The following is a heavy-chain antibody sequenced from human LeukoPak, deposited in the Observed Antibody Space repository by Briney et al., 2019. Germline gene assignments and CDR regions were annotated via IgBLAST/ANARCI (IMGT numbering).Heavy chain of an antibody. CDR3: ARLDLRGYYFDY. J-gene: IGHJ4*02. CDR1: GGSISSGSYY. Sequence: SETLSLTCTVSGGSISSGSYYWSWIRQPAWKGLEWIGRIYTSGSTNYNPSLKSRVTISVDTSKNQFSLKLSSVTDADTAVYYCARLDLRGYYFDYWGQGTLVTVSS. CDR2: IYTSGST. D-gene: IGHD3-9*01. V-gene: IGHV4-61*02.